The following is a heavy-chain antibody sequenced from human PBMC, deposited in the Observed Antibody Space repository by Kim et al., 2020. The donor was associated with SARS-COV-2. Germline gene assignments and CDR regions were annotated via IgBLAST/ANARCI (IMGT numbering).Heavy chain of an antibody. CDR3: ARAHTKGVSDNWFDP. J-gene: IGHJ5*02. V-gene: IGHV6-1*01. D-gene: IGHD3-10*01. Sequence: VSVKSRITINPDTSKNQCSLQLNSVTPEDTAVYYCARAHTKGVSDNWFDPWGQGTLVTVSS.